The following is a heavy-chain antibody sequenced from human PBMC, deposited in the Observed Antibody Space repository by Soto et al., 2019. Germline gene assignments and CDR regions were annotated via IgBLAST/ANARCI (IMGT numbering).Heavy chain of an antibody. J-gene: IGHJ4*02. V-gene: IGHV4-34*01. Sequence: QVQLQQWGAGLLKPSETLSLTCAVYGGSFSGYYWSWIRQPPGKGLEWIGEINHSGSTNYNPSLKSRVTISVDTSKNQFSLKLSSVTAADTAVYYCERGGYSNDADYWGQGTLVTVSS. CDR2: INHSGST. D-gene: IGHD4-4*01. CDR3: ERGGYSNDADY. CDR1: GGSFSGYY.